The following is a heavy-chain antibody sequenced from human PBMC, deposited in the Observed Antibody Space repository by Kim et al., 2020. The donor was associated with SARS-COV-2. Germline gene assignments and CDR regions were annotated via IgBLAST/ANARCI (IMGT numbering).Heavy chain of an antibody. J-gene: IGHJ3*02. CDR1: GFIFSNYA. V-gene: IGHV3-30*03. CDR2: IFSVGSNK. CDR3: VAEEYGGTNVFDI. D-gene: IGHD4-17*01. Sequence: GGSLRLSCAASGFIFSNYAMHWVRQAPGKGLEWVAVIFSVGSNKYYADSVKGRFTISRDNSKNTLYLQMNSLRPEDTAVYYCVAEEYGGTNVFDIWGQGTMVTVSS.